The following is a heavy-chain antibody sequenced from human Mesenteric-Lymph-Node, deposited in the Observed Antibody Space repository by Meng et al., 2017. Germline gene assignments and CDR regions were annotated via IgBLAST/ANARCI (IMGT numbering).Heavy chain of an antibody. V-gene: IGHV1-69*13. CDR1: GGTFSSYA. CDR2: IIPIFGTA. CDR3: AREVRGVRHVVGIYFDY. J-gene: IGHJ4*02. Sequence: SVKVSCKASGGTFSSYAISWVRQAPGQGLEWMGGIIPIFGTANYAQKFQGRVTITADESTSTAYMELSSLRSEDTAVYYCAREVRGVRHVVGIYFDYWGQGTLVTVSS. D-gene: IGHD3-10*01.